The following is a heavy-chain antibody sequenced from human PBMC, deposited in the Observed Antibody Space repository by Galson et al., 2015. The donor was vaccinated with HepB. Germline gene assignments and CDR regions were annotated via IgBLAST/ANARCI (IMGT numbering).Heavy chain of an antibody. Sequence: SVKVSCKASGYTFTNYYMHWLRQTPGQGLEWMGVINRVGGRATYAQKLQGRVTMTRDTSTTTVYMELTSLTSEDAGVYYCARGAQLHLLFDFWGQGTRVAVSS. CDR2: INRVGGRA. V-gene: IGHV1-46*04. J-gene: IGHJ4*02. CDR3: ARGAQLHLLFDF. CDR1: GYTFTNYY. D-gene: IGHD5-24*01.